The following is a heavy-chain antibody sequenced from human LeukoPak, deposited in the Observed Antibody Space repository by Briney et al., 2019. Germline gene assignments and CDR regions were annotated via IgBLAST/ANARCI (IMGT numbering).Heavy chain of an antibody. CDR2: TNPNSGGT. D-gene: IGHD3-22*01. CDR3: ARVYLGVYYYGSSGYSHLDY. J-gene: IGHJ4*02. Sequence: GASVKVSCKASGYTFTDYYMHWVRQAPGQGLEWMGWTNPNSGGTNYAQKFQGRVTMTRDTSISTAYMELSRLRSDDTAVYYCARVYLGVYYYGSSGYSHLDYWGQGTLVTVSS. CDR1: GYTFTDYY. V-gene: IGHV1-2*02.